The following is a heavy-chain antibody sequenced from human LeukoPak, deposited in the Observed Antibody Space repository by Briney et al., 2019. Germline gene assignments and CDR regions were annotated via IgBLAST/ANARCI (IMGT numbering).Heavy chain of an antibody. J-gene: IGHJ4*02. CDR3: ARDLSCSGGSCFDY. D-gene: IGHD2-15*01. V-gene: IGHV4-59*01. CDR2: IYYSGST. Sequence: SETLSLTCTVSGGSISSYYWSWIRQPPGKGLEWIGYIYYSGSTNYNPSLKSRVTISVDTSKNQFSLKLSSVTAADTAVYYCARDLSCSGGSCFDYWGQGTLVTVSS. CDR1: GGSISSYY.